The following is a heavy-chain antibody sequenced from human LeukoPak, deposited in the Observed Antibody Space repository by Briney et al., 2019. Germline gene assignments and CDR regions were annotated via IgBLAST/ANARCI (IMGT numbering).Heavy chain of an antibody. V-gene: IGHV4-34*01. CDR2: INHSGST. J-gene: IGHJ4*02. CDR1: GGSFSGYY. Sequence: SETLSLTCAVYGGSFSGYYWSWIRQPPGKGLEWIGEINHSGSTNYNPSLKSRVTISVDTSENQFSLKLSSVTAADTAVYYCAGTRDIVVVPAAMPIFDYWGQGTLVTVSS. D-gene: IGHD2-2*01. CDR3: AGTRDIVVVPAAMPIFDY.